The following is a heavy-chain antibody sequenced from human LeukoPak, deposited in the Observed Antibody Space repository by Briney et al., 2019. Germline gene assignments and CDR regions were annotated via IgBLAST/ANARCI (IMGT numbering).Heavy chain of an antibody. CDR2: IRYDGSNK. CDR1: GFTFSSYG. Sequence: GGSLRLSCAASGFTFSSYGMHWVRQAPGKGLEWVAFIRYDGSNKYYADSVKGRFTISRDNSKNTLYLQMNSLRAEDTAVYYWPKIPASDLHHWWTYWGRETLVTVSS. CDR3: PKIPASDLHHWWTY. V-gene: IGHV3-30*02. D-gene: IGHD2-15*01. J-gene: IGHJ4*02.